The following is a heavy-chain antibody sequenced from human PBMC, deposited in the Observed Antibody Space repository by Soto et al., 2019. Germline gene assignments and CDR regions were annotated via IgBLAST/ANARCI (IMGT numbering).Heavy chain of an antibody. CDR2: IIPLFGTT. V-gene: IGHV1-69*01. CDR1: GDTFKNCV. Sequence: QVQVVQSGVEVRRPGSSVKVSCKASGDTFKNCVISWVRQAPGQGLEWMGGIIPLFGTTDFAQRFQGRLTITTDESTTTAYMELSSLRSEDTATYFCAAELGFGTVSVVWGQGTTVIVSS. J-gene: IGHJ6*02. D-gene: IGHD7-27*01. CDR3: AAELGFGTVSVV.